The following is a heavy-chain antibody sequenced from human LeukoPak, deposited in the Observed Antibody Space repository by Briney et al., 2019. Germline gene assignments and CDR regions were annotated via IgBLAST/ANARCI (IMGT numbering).Heavy chain of an antibody. D-gene: IGHD3-22*01. CDR1: GFTFSDYY. V-gene: IGHV3-11*01. J-gene: IGHJ4*02. Sequence: GGSLRLSCAASGFTFSDYYMSWIRQAPGKGLEWVSYISSSGSTIYYADSVKGRFTISRDNAKNSLYLQMNSLRAEDTAVYYCARALYYYDSSGYYYPLGHWGQGILVTVSS. CDR2: ISSSGSTI. CDR3: ARALYYYDSSGYYYPLGH.